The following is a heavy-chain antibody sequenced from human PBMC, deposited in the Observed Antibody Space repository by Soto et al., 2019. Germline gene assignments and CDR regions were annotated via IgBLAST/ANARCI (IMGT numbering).Heavy chain of an antibody. D-gene: IGHD2-2*01. J-gene: IGHJ5*01. CDR1: GYTFTSYG. CDR3: ARGYCSSTSCYFRWFDS. Sequence: ASVKVSCKASGYTFTSYGISWVRQAPGQGLEWMGWISAYNGNTNYAQKLQGRVTMTTDTSTSTAYMELRSLRSDDTAVYYCARGYCSSTSCYFRWFDSWGQGTLVTVSS. CDR2: ISAYNGNT. V-gene: IGHV1-18*01.